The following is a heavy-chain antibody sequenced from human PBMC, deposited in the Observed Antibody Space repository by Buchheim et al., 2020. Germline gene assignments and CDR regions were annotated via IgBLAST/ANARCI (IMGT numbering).Heavy chain of an antibody. V-gene: IGHV3-33*01. CDR2: IWYDGSNK. CDR3: ARDPAHYDFWSGYYTGGMDV. D-gene: IGHD3-3*01. Sequence: QVQLVESGGGVVQPGRSLRLSCAASGFTFSSYGMHWVRQAPGKGLEWVAVIWYDGSNKYYADSVKGRFTISRDNSKNTLYLQMNSLRAEDTAVYYCARDPAHYDFWSGYYTGGMDVWGQGTT. CDR1: GFTFSSYG. J-gene: IGHJ6*02.